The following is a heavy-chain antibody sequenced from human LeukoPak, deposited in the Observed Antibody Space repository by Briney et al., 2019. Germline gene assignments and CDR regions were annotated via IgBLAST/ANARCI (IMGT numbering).Heavy chain of an antibody. CDR2: IIPILGIA. J-gene: IGHJ6*02. V-gene: IGHV1-69*04. Sequence: GGSLRLSCAASGFTFSSYAISWVRQAPGQGLEWMGRIIPILGIANYAQKFQGRVTITADKSTSTAHMELSSLRSEDTAVYYCARDGQVVVTLYGMDVWGQGTTVTVSS. CDR3: ARDGQVVVTLYGMDV. CDR1: GFTFSSYA. D-gene: IGHD3-22*01.